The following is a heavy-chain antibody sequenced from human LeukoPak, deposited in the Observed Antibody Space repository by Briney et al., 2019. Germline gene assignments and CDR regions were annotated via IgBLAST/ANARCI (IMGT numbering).Heavy chain of an antibody. D-gene: IGHD3-9*01. J-gene: IGHJ6*03. CDR1: GFTFSSYG. CDR3: AKDPKIPYDILTGPYYYMDV. Sequence: PGGSLRLSCAASGFTFSSYGMHWVRQAPGKGLEWVAFIRYDGSNKYYADSVKGRFTISRDNSKNTLYLQMNSLRAEDTAVYYCAKDPKIPYDILTGPYYYMDVWGKGTTVTVSS. CDR2: IRYDGSNK. V-gene: IGHV3-30*02.